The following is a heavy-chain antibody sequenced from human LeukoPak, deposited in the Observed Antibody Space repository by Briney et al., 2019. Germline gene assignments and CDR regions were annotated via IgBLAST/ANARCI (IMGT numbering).Heavy chain of an antibody. CDR2: ISYDGTNK. CDR3: AKFWTGVAATPAY. D-gene: IGHD2-15*01. Sequence: PGRSLRLSCAASGFTFSRYGMHWVRQAPGKGLEWVAVISYDGTNKYYADSVKGRFTISRDNSKNTLYLQMSSLRTDDTAVYYCAKFWTGVAATPAYWGQGTLVTVSS. CDR1: GFTFSRYG. V-gene: IGHV3-30*18. J-gene: IGHJ4*02.